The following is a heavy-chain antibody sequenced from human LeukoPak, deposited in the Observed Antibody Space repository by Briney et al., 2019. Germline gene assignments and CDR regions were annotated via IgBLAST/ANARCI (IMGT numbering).Heavy chain of an antibody. CDR1: GFTFSNYG. Sequence: PGGSLRLSCAASGFTFSNYGMHWVRQAPGKGLEWVAIIRYDGSKNYYADSVKGRFTISRGNSNNTLFLQMNSLRAEDTAVYYCAKDLAPGMAATGPGYWGQGTLVTVSS. CDR3: AKDLAPGMAATGPGY. J-gene: IGHJ4*02. CDR2: IRYDGSKN. D-gene: IGHD6-13*01. V-gene: IGHV3-30*02.